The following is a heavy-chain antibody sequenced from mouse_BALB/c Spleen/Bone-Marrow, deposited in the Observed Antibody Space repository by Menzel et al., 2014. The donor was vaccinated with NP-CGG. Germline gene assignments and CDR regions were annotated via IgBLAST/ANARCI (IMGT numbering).Heavy chain of an antibody. CDR3: ARGVRWSYAMDY. Sequence: EVQRVESGAELVKPGASVKLSCTAPGFNIKDTYMHWVKQRPEQGLEWIGRIDPANGNTKYDPKFQGKATITADTSSNSAYLRLSRLTSEDTAVYYCARGVRWSYAMDYWGQGTSVTVSS. V-gene: IGHV14-3*02. J-gene: IGHJ4*01. CDR1: GFNIKDTY. D-gene: IGHD2-3*01. CDR2: IDPANGNT.